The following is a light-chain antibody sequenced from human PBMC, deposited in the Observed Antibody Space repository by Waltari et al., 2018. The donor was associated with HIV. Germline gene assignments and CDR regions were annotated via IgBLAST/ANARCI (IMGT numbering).Light chain of an antibody. CDR3: SSYTSSSLVV. Sequence: QSALTQPASVSASPGQSITISCTGTSSDVGGYNYVSWYQQHPGKAPKLMIYEVSNRPSGVSNRFSGSKSGNTASLTISGLQAEDEADYYCSSYTSSSLVVFGGGTKLTVL. CDR2: EVS. J-gene: IGLJ2*01. V-gene: IGLV2-14*01. CDR1: SSDVGGYNY.